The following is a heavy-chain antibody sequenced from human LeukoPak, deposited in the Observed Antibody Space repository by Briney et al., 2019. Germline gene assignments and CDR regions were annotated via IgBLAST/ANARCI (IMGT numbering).Heavy chain of an antibody. D-gene: IGHD3-22*01. CDR3: ARGPGYYYDSSGYYAHFDY. CDR1: GFTFDRYP. Sequence: PGGSLRLSCAASGFTFDRYPMHWVRQAPGKGLEWVAVISYDGSNKYYADSVKGRFTISRDNSKNTLYLQMNSLRAEDTAVYYCARGPGYYYDSSGYYAHFDYWGQGTLVTVSS. V-gene: IGHV3-30-3*01. J-gene: IGHJ4*02. CDR2: ISYDGSNK.